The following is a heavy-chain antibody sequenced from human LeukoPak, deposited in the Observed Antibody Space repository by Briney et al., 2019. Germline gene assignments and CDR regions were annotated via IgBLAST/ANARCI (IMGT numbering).Heavy chain of an antibody. V-gene: IGHV3-48*04. CDR1: GFTFNNFG. CDR2: ISSSSSTI. Sequence: GGSLRLSCEASGFTFNNFGMHWVRQAPGKGLEWVSYISSSSSTIYYADSVKGRFTISRDNAKNSLYLQMNSLRAEDTAVYYCAREVGASEFDYWGQGTLVTVSS. J-gene: IGHJ4*02. D-gene: IGHD1-26*01. CDR3: AREVGASEFDY.